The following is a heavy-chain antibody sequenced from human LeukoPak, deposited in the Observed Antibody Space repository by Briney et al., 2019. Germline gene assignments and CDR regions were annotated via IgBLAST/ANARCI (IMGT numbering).Heavy chain of an antibody. CDR1: GGSISSYY. J-gene: IGHJ5*02. Sequence: PSETLSLTCTVSGGSISSYYWSWIRQSPGKGLECIGYIHYTGSTNYYPSLKSRVTISVETSKNQFSLKLKSVTAADTAVYYCARGGYYGSGNDFRFDPWGQGTLVTVSS. V-gene: IGHV4-59*01. CDR3: ARGGYYGSGNDFRFDP. D-gene: IGHD3-10*01. CDR2: IHYTGST.